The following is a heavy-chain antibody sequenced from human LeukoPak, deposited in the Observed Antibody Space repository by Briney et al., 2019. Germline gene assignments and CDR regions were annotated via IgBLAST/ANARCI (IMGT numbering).Heavy chain of an antibody. CDR2: IRYDGSNK. D-gene: IGHD2/OR15-2a*01. CDR1: GFTFSSYG. CDR3: AKIEVLLFDY. Sequence: PGGSLRLSCTASGFTFSSYGMHWVHQAPGKGLEWVAFIRYDGSNKYYADSVKGRFTISRDNSKNTLYLQMNSLRAEDTAVYYCAKIEVLLFDYWGQGTLVTVSS. V-gene: IGHV3-30*02. J-gene: IGHJ4*02.